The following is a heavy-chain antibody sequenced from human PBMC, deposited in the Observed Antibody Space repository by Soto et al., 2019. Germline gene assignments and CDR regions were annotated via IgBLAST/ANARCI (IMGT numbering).Heavy chain of an antibody. V-gene: IGHV4-59*02. J-gene: IGHJ4*02. CDR2: IYHNGNI. Sequence: QVQLQESGPGLVKPLETLSLTCTVPGGSVTSYYWSWVRQPPGKGLEWIGYIYHNGNINYKPSLKRRLTISLDRSKNEFSLRLSSVTAADTAVYYCATGRVYFGSEYWGQGTLVTVSS. CDR3: ATGRVYFGSEY. D-gene: IGHD3-10*01. CDR1: GGSVTSYY.